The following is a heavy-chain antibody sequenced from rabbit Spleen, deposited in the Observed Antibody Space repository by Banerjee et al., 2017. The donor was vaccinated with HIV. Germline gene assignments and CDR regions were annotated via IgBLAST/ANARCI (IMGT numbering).Heavy chain of an antibody. CDR2: IRTNNNQ. Sequence: QQLVESGGGLVKPGASLTLTCTASGFILNGYYYMCWVRQAPGKGLEWIGCIRTNNNQLDYASWAKGRFTISKTSSTTVTLQMTSLTAADTATYFCARKSGYDGAGGCGYATHDLWGPGTLVTVS. V-gene: IGHV1S40*01. J-gene: IGHJ4*01. CDR3: ARKSGYDGAGGCGYATHDL. CDR1: GFILNGYYY. D-gene: IGHD6-1*01.